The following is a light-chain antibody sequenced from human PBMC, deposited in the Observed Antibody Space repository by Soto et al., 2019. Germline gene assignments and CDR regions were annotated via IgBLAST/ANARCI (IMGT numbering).Light chain of an antibody. V-gene: IGLV2-11*01. CDR1: SSDVGGYNY. CDR3: CSYAGSPRDV. CDR2: DVS. Sequence: QSALTQPRSVSGSPGQSVTISCTGTSSDVGGYNYVSWYQQHPGKAPKVMIYDVSERPSGFPDRFSGSKSGNTDSLTISGLQAEDEAEYYCCSYAGSPRDVLGTGTKLTVL. J-gene: IGLJ1*01.